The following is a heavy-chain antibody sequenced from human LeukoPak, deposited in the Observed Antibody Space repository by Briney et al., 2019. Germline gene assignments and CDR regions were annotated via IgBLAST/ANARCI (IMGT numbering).Heavy chain of an antibody. Sequence: PGGSLRLSCAASGFTFTKYWMTWVPQAPGKGLEWVGNIKQDGSDKNYMDSVKGRFTISRDNAKNSLYLQMNSLRVEDTAVYYCARDGPPRYCSSTNCYAFDYWGQGTLVTVSS. V-gene: IGHV3-7*01. D-gene: IGHD2-2*01. J-gene: IGHJ4*02. CDR3: ARDGPPRYCSSTNCYAFDY. CDR2: IKQDGSDK. CDR1: GFTFTKYW.